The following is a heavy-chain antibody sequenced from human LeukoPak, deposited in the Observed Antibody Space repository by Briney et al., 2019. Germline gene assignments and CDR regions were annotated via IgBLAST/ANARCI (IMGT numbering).Heavy chain of an antibody. V-gene: IGHV3-30*03. Sequence: GRSLRLSCAASGFTFSSYGMHWVRQAQGKGLEWVAVISYDGSNKYYADSVKGRFTISRDNSKNTLYLQMNSLRAEDPAVYYCAPLGESLDYWGQGTLVTVS. CDR3: APLGESLDY. J-gene: IGHJ4*02. D-gene: IGHD3-10*01. CDR1: GFTFSSYG. CDR2: ISYDGSNK.